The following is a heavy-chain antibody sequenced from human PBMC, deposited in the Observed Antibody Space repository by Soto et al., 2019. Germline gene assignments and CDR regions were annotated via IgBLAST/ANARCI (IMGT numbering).Heavy chain of an antibody. J-gene: IGHJ4*02. D-gene: IGHD3-3*01. Sequence: SDTLSLTCSVSGASVTSGDYYWNWIRQTPWTGLEWLGYMHDSGTTSYNPSLKSRVTISRDTSKNQFSLKLTSVSAADTAVYFCARGGLYDLWSGLFDWGQGXRVTVYS. CDR1: GASVTSGDYY. CDR2: MHDSGTT. V-gene: IGHV4-30-4*02. CDR3: ARGGLYDLWSGLFD.